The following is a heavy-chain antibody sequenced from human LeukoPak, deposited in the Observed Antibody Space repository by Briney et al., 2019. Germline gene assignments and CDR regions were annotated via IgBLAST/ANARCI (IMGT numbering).Heavy chain of an antibody. J-gene: IGHJ4*02. CDR2: INSVGSST. Sequence: GGSLRLSCAASGFTFSSYWMHWVRQAPGKGLVWVSRINSVGSSTIYADSVKGRFTISRDNSKNTLYLQMNSLRPEDTAVYYCAKDGTSFVSYYYDTSGFYDYWGQGTLVTVSS. CDR3: AKDGTSFVSYYYDTSGFYDY. D-gene: IGHD3-22*01. CDR1: GFTFSSYW. V-gene: IGHV3-74*01.